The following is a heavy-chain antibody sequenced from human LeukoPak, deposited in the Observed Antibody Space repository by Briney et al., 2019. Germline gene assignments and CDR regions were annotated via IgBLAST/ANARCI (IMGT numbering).Heavy chain of an antibody. V-gene: IGHV3-23*01. CDR1: GFTFSSNA. CDR3: ADEGAITGGGTCYFQY. D-gene: IGHD1-14*01. J-gene: IGHJ1*01. Sequence: PGGSLRLSCAASGFTFSSNAMSWVRQAPGKGLEWVSAISGSGGRTDYADSVKGRFTLSRDNSKNTLYMQMNSLRAEDTAVYYCADEGAITGGGTCYFQYWGQGTLVTVSS. CDR2: ISGSGGRT.